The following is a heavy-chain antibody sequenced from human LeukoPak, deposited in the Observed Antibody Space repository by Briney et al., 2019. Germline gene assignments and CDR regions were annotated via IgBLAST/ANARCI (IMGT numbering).Heavy chain of an antibody. CDR2: INPNSGGT. D-gene: IGHD6-19*01. V-gene: IGHV1-2*02. CDR3: AREVPGYSSGWYFSFDY. J-gene: IGHJ4*02. Sequence: GGSVKVFCKASGYTFTGYYMHWVRQAPGQGLEWMGWINPNSGGTNYAQKFQGRVTMTRDTSISTAYMELSRLRSDDTAVYYCAREVPGYSSGWYFSFDYWGQGTLVTDSS. CDR1: GYTFTGYY.